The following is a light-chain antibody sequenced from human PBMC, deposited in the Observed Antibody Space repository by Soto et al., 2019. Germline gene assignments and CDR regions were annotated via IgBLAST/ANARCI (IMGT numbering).Light chain of an antibody. CDR3: QQHANWPLT. J-gene: IGKJ4*01. Sequence: ETVLTQSPGTLSLSPGERATLSCRASQSVSSNLAWYQQKPGQAPGLLIYEASTRATGIPARFSGSGSGTDFTLTISSLEPEDFAVYYCQQHANWPLTFGGGTKVDIK. CDR2: EAS. CDR1: QSVSSN. V-gene: IGKV3-11*01.